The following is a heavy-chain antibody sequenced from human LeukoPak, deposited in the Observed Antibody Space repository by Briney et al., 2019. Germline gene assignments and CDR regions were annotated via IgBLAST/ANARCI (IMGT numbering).Heavy chain of an antibody. D-gene: IGHD2-21*02. Sequence: ASVKVSCKASGYTFTGYYMHWVRQAPGQGLEGMGWINPNSGGTNYAQKFQGRVTMTRDTSISTAYMELSRLRSDDTAVYYCAREGGVVVTAIEGFDYWGQGTLVTVSS. J-gene: IGHJ4*02. CDR1: GYTFTGYY. CDR3: AREGGVVVTAIEGFDY. V-gene: IGHV1-2*02. CDR2: INPNSGGT.